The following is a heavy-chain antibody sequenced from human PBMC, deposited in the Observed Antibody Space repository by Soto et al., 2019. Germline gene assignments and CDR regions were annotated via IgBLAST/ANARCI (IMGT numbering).Heavy chain of an antibody. V-gene: IGHV3-30*03. CDR2: VANDGSNQ. Sequence: QVQLVESGGGVVQPGRSLRLSCAASGFTFSSYGMQWVRQSPGEWPEWVAIVANDGSNQYYAESVKGRFTISRDNSKTTVFLEMDSLRPEDTAVYYCARSTGGSSWYPPDSWSQGTLVTVSS. CDR1: GFTFSSYG. J-gene: IGHJ4*02. CDR3: ARSTGGSSWYPPDS. D-gene: IGHD6-13*01.